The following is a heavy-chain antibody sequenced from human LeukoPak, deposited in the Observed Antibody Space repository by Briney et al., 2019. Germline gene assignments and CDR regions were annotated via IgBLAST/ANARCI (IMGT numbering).Heavy chain of an antibody. Sequence: GGSLRLSCAASGFTFSSYAMSWVRQAPGKGLEWVSAISGSGGSTYYADSVKGRFTISRDNSKNTLYLQMNSLRAEDTAVYYCAKDDRIAAAGPRLPDAFDIWGQGTMVTVSS. CDR3: AKDDRIAAAGPRLPDAFDI. V-gene: IGHV3-23*01. CDR2: ISGSGGST. CDR1: GFTFSSYA. D-gene: IGHD6-13*01. J-gene: IGHJ3*02.